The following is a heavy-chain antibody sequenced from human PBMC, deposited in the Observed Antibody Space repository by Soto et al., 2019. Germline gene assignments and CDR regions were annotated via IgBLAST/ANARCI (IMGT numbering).Heavy chain of an antibody. Sequence: ASVKVSCKASGYTFTSYYMHWVRQAPGQGLEWMGIINPSGGSTSYAQKFQGRVTMTRDTSTSTVYMELSSLRSEDTAVYYCARVGRGDYDSSGYSDYWGQGTLVIVSS. CDR2: INPSGGST. J-gene: IGHJ4*02. V-gene: IGHV1-46*01. CDR3: ARVGRGDYDSSGYSDY. CDR1: GYTFTSYY. D-gene: IGHD3-22*01.